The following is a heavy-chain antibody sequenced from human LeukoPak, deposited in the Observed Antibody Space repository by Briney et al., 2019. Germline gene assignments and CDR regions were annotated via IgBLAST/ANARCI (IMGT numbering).Heavy chain of an antibody. CDR3: ARAVSNWFDP. D-gene: IGHD3-22*01. J-gene: IGHJ5*02. V-gene: IGHV1-69*05. CDR1: GGTFSSYA. Sequence: SVKVTCKASGGTFSSYAISWVRQAPGQGLEWMGRIIPIFGTANYAQKFQGRVTITTDESTSTAYMEQSSLRSEDTAVYYCARAVSNWFDPWGQGTLVTVSS. CDR2: IIPIFGTA.